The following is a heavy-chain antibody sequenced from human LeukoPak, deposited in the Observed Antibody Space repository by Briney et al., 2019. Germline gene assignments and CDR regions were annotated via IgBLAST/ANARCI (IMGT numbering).Heavy chain of an antibody. CDR1: GYTFTSYG. Sequence: ASVKVSCKASGYTFTSYGIGWVRQAPGQGLEWMGWISAYNGNTNYAQKLQGRVTMTTDTSTSTAYMELRSLRSDDTAVYYCARTDVDIVATIPFDYWGQGTLVTVPS. V-gene: IGHV1-18*01. D-gene: IGHD5-12*01. CDR3: ARTDVDIVATIPFDY. J-gene: IGHJ4*02. CDR2: ISAYNGNT.